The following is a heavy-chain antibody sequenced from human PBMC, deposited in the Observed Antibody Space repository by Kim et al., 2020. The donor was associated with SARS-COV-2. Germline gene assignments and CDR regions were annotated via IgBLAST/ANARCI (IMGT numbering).Heavy chain of an antibody. Sequence: SETLSLTCTVSGGSISSYYWSWIRQPPGKGLEWIGYIYYSGSTNYNPSLKSRVTISVDTSKNQFSLKLSSVTAADTAVYYCARDHGSVFDYWGQGTLVTVSS. J-gene: IGHJ4*02. V-gene: IGHV4-59*01. CDR2: IYYSGST. CDR1: GGSISSYY. D-gene: IGHD3-10*01. CDR3: ARDHGSVFDY.